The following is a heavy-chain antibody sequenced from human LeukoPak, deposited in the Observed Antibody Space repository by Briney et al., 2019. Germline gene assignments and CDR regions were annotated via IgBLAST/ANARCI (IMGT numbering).Heavy chain of an antibody. CDR2: INPSGGST. D-gene: IGHD5-18*01. Sequence: ASVKVSCKASGYTFTGYYMHWVRQAPGQGLEWMGIINPSGGSTSYAQKFQGRVTMTRDMSTSTVYMELSSLRSEDTAVYYCARDRYSYGIPNAFDIWGQGTMVTVSS. V-gene: IGHV1-46*01. CDR1: GYTFTGYY. CDR3: ARDRYSYGIPNAFDI. J-gene: IGHJ3*02.